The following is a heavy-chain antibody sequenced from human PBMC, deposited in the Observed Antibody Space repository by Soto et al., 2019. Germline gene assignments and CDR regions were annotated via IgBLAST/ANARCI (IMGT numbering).Heavy chain of an antibody. CDR2: INHSGST. Sequence: SETLSLTCAVYGGSFSVYYWIWIRQPPGKGLEWIGEINHSGSTNYTPSLKGRVTISVDTSQNQFSLKLSSVTAADTAVYYCARLAAAASRFYYYYGMEVWDPGTTVKVSS. CDR3: ARLAAAASRFYYYYGMEV. V-gene: IGHV4-34*01. D-gene: IGHD6-25*01. J-gene: IGHJ6*02. CDR1: GGSFSVYY.